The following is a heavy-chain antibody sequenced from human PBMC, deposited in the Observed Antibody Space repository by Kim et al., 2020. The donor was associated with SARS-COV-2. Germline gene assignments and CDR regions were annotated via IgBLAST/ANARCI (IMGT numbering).Heavy chain of an antibody. CDR2: VHSGGRT. Sequence: SETLSLTCTVSGGSISNYYWSWIRQPAGERLEYIGRVHSGGRTDYNPSLKSRVTVSVDTSKKQFSLKLSSLTAADTAVYYCAREPPQTYSAFDMWGQGT. V-gene: IGHV4-4*07. CDR1: GGSISNYY. J-gene: IGHJ3*02. CDR3: AREPPQTYSAFDM. D-gene: IGHD2-15*01.